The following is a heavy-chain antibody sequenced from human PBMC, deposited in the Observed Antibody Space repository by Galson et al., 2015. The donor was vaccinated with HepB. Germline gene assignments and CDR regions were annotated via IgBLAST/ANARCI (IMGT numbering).Heavy chain of an antibody. CDR1: GFTFSNYA. Sequence: SLRLSCAASGFTFSNYAMSWVRQAPGKGLVWVASISGSGGSTYYADSVKGRFTISRDNSKNTLYLQMNSLGAEDTAVYYCAKDFVYYYGSGSYYDPLGYDYWGQGTLVTVSS. J-gene: IGHJ4*02. CDR3: AKDFVYYYGSGSYYDPLGYDY. D-gene: IGHD3-10*01. CDR2: ISGSGGST. V-gene: IGHV3-23*01.